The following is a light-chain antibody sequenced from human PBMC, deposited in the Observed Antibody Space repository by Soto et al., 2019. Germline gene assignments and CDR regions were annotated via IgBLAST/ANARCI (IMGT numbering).Light chain of an antibody. CDR3: QQYINLWT. CDR2: KAS. V-gene: IGKV1-5*03. CDR1: QTISSW. Sequence: DIQMTPSPSTLSASVVDRVTITCRASQTISSWLAWYQQKPGKASKLLIYKASTLKSGVPSRFSGSGSGTDFTLTISCLQSEDFATYYCQQYINLWTFGQGTKVDIK. J-gene: IGKJ1*01.